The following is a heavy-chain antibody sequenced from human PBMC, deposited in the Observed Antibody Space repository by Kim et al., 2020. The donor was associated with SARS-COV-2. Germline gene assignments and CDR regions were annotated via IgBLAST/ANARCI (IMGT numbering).Heavy chain of an antibody. CDR1: GGSFSGYY. CDR2: INHSGST. V-gene: IGHV4-34*01. Sequence: SETLSLTCAVYGGSFSGYYWSWIRQPPGKGLEWIGEINHSGSTNYNPSLKSRVTISVDTSKNQFSLKLSSVTAADTAVYYCARANLRYYYGSVRYRPDSSGRFDYWGQGTLVTVSS. D-gene: IGHD3-10*01. CDR3: ARANLRYYYGSVRYRPDSSGRFDY. J-gene: IGHJ4*02.